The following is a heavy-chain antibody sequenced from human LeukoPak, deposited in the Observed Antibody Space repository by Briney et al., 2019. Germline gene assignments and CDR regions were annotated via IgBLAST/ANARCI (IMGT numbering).Heavy chain of an antibody. CDR1: AGSISSGDYY. V-gene: IGHV4-39*01. J-gene: IGHJ4*01. Sequence: SETLSLTCSVSAGSISSGDYYWGWIRQAPGKGLEWIGCIFYGESTHYNPSLKSRATISVDTSKNQFSLKLTSVTAADAAIYYCARQLPTAAADTRGYFDYWGQGTVVTVSS. D-gene: IGHD6-25*01. CDR2: IFYGEST. CDR3: ARQLPTAAADTRGYFDY.